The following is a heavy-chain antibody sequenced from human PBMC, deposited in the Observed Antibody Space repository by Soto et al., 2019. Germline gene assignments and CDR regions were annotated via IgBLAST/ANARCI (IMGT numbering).Heavy chain of an antibody. V-gene: IGHV3-23*01. D-gene: IGHD2-15*01. Sequence: EVHLSESGGGLVKPGGSLRLSCAASGFTFSSYAMTWVRLAPGRGLEWVATIAGSGGMTYYTNSVRGRFTISRDNSKNTVSLQMSSLRAEDTAMYFCAKVNFFDTPGNFDVCGQWAPVTVSS. CDR1: GFTFSSYA. CDR2: IAGSGGMT. J-gene: IGHJ3*01. CDR3: AKVNFFDTPGNFDV.